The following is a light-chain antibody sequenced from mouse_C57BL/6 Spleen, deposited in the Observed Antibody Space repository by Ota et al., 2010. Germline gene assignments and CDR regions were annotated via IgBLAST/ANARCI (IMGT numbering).Light chain of an antibody. V-gene: IGKV6-17*01. CDR2: SAS. Sequence: DIVMTQSHKSMSTSVGDRVTITCKASQGVTTAVAWYHQKPGQSPKLLIFSASSRYTGVPDRFTGSGSGTDFTFTISNVQAEDLAVYYCQQHYSLPFTFGSGTKLEI. CDR3: QQHYSLPFT. J-gene: IGKJ4*01. CDR1: QGVTTA.